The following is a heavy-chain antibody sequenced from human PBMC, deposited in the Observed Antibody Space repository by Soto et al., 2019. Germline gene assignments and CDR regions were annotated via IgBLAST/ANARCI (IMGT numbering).Heavy chain of an antibody. D-gene: IGHD2-15*01. CDR3: AKDGYCSRGSCYPTQTDY. CDR1: GFTFSSYA. CDR2: ISGSGGST. J-gene: IGHJ4*02. Sequence: GGSLRLSCAASGFTFSSYAMSWVRQAPGKGLEWVSAISGSGGSTYYADSVKGRFTISRDNSKNTLYLQMNSLRAEDTAVYYCAKDGYCSRGSCYPTQTDYWGQGTLVTVSS. V-gene: IGHV3-23*01.